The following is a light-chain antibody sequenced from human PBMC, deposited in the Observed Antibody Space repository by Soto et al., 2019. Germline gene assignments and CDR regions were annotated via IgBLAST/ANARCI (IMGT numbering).Light chain of an antibody. V-gene: IGLV2-14*01. J-gene: IGLJ1*01. CDR2: EVS. CDR3: TSYTSSSTQV. Sequence: SALTQPASVSGSPGQSITISCTGTSGDVDAFDYVSWYQQHPGKAPKLMIFEVSDRPSGVSDRFSGSKSGSTASLTISGLQAEDEADYFCTSYTSSSTQVFGTGTKDAVL. CDR1: SGDVDAFDY.